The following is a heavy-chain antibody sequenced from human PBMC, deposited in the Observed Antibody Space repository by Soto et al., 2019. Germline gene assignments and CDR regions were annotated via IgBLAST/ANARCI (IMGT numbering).Heavy chain of an antibody. CDR1: GFTFSSYW. V-gene: IGHV3-7*05. D-gene: IGHD3-22*01. CDR2: IKQDGSEK. J-gene: IGHJ6*02. CDR3: ARFNSSGYFFDYYYGMDV. Sequence: GGSLRLSCAASGFTFSSYWMSWVRQAPGKGLEWVANIKQDGSEKYYVDSVKGRFTISRDNAKNSLYLQMNSLRAEDTAVYYCARFNSSGYFFDYYYGMDVWGQGTTVTVSS.